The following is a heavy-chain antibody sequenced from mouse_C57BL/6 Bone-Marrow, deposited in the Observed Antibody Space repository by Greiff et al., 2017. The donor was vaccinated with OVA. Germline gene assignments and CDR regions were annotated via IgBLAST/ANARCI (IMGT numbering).Heavy chain of an antibody. V-gene: IGHV5-6*01. CDR1: GFTFSSYG. D-gene: IGHD1-1*01. CDR3: ASPIYYYGSSYGFDV. CDR2: ISSGGSYT. J-gene: IGHJ1*03. Sequence: EVKLQESGGDLVKPGGSLKLSCAASGFTFSSYGMSWVRQTPDKRLEWVATISSGGSYTYYPDSVKGRFTISRDNAKNTLYLQVSSLKSEDTAMYYCASPIYYYGSSYGFDVWGTGTTVTVSS.